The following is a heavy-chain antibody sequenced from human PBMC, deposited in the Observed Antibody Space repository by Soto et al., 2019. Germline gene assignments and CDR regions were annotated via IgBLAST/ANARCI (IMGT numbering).Heavy chain of an antibody. Sequence: GGSLRLSCAASGFTFSRYWMSWVRQAPGKGLEWVANIKQDGGEKYYVDSVKGRFTISRDNAKNSLYLQMNSLRAEDTAVYYCAREISYVSGGHLYYVMDVLRQGTAVTVTS. V-gene: IGHV3-7*03. CDR2: IKQDGGEK. D-gene: IGHD3-16*01. CDR1: GFTFSRYW. J-gene: IGHJ6*02. CDR3: AREISYVSGGHLYYVMDV.